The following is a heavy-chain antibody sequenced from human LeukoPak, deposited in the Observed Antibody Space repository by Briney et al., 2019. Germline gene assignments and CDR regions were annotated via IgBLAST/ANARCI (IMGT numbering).Heavy chain of an antibody. Sequence: GGSLRLSCAVSGFTFTSYWMSWVRQAPGKGLEWVANINEDGSYKFHADSVKGRLTISRDNSKNSLYLQMSSLRADDTAVYYCARDATRGGDNDYWGQGTRIIVSS. CDR3: ARDATRGGDNDY. D-gene: IGHD2-21*02. CDR2: INEDGSYK. CDR1: GFTFTSYW. V-gene: IGHV3-7*01. J-gene: IGHJ4*02.